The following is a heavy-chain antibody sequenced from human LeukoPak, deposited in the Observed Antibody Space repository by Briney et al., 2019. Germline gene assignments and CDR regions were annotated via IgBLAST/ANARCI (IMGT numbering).Heavy chain of an antibody. D-gene: IGHD1-26*01. V-gene: IGHV3-30*02. Sequence: GGSLRLSCAASGFTFSSYGMHGVRQAPGKGLEWVAFIRYDGSNKYYADSVKGRFTISRDNSKNTLYLQMNSLRAEDTAVYYCARVPIVGATVNYFDYWGQGTLVTVSS. CDR3: ARVPIVGATVNYFDY. CDR2: IRYDGSNK. CDR1: GFTFSSYG. J-gene: IGHJ4*02.